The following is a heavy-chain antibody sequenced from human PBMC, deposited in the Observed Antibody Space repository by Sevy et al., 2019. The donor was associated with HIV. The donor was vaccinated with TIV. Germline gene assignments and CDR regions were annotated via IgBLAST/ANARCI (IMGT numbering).Heavy chain of an antibody. V-gene: IGHV1-24*01. J-gene: IGHJ4*02. CDR1: GYTLSELS. D-gene: IGHD3-22*01. CDR3: ATARECYSDTRGYLDY. CDR2: FDPEDGET. Sequence: ASVKVSCKVSGYTLSELSMHWVRQPPGKGLEWMGRFDPEDGETIYAQRFQGRVTMTEDTSADTAYMELSSLRSEDTAMYYCATARECYSDTRGYLDYWGQGTPVTVSS.